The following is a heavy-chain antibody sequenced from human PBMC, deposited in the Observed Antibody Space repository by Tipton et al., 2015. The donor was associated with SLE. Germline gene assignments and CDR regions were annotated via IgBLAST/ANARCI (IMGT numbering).Heavy chain of an antibody. D-gene: IGHD6-25*01. CDR2: INHTGNS. V-gene: IGHV4-34*01. CDR3: ARSRYSSGIHYMDV. CDR1: GESFSGYS. J-gene: IGHJ6*03. Sequence: TLSLTCAVYGESFSGYSWSWIRQPPGKGLVWIGEINHTGNSNYNPSLKSRVTISVDTSMNHFSLKLSSVTAADTAVYYCARSRYSSGIHYMDVWGKGTTVTVSS.